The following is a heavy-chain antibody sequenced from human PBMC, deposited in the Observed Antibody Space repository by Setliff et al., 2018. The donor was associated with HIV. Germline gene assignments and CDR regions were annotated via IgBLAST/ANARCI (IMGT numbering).Heavy chain of an antibody. Sequence: GGSLRLSCAASGFTFSNNWMAWVRLAPGKGLEWVANIKQDGSVKNYVDSVRGRFTISRDNAENSLFLQVTGLRPEDTAMYYCARDRWFSNNWYSDYWGQGTLVTVSS. CDR3: ARDRWFSNNWYSDY. CDR1: GFTFSNNW. V-gene: IGHV3-7*05. D-gene: IGHD6-13*01. J-gene: IGHJ4*02. CDR2: IKQDGSVK.